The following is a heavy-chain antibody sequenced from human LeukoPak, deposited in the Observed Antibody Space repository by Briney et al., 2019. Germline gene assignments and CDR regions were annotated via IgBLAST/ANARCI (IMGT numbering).Heavy chain of an antibody. D-gene: IGHD2-2*01. CDR1: GFTFSNYE. Sequence: GGSLRLSCAASGFTFSNYEMNWVRQAPGRGLEWVSYISSGGGGSTYYADSVKGRFTISRDNSKNTLFLQMNSLRAEDTAVYYCAKGGYCSSTSCYVGWFDPWGQGTLVTVSS. CDR2: ISSGGGGST. CDR3: AKGGYCSSTSCYVGWFDP. V-gene: IGHV3-23*01. J-gene: IGHJ5*02.